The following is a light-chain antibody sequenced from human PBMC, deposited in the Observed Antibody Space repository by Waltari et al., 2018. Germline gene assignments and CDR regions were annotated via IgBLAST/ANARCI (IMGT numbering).Light chain of an antibody. V-gene: IGKV3-11*01. J-gene: IGKJ4*01. CDR1: QSVSTY. Sequence: DIVLTQSPATLSVSPGPSVTLSCRASQSVSTYLAWYQQKPGQAPRLLIYDASTRATGIPARFVGSGSETDLTLTISRLEPEDFAAYYCQERSNWPGGSFGGGTKVEIK. CDR2: DAS. CDR3: QERSNWPGGS.